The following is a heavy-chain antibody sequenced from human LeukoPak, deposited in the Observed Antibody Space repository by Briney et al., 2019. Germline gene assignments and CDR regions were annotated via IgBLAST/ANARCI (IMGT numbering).Heavy chain of an antibody. J-gene: IGHJ4*02. CDR2: IIPIFVTA. CDR3: ARGVRELRYLDWLFN. CDR1: GGTFSSYA. Sequence: SVKVSCKASGGTFSSYAISWVRQAPGQGLEWMGGIIPIFVTANYAQKLQGRVTITADESTSTDYMELSSLRSEDTAVYYCARGVRELRYLDWLFNWGQGTLVTVSS. V-gene: IGHV1-69*13. D-gene: IGHD3-9*01.